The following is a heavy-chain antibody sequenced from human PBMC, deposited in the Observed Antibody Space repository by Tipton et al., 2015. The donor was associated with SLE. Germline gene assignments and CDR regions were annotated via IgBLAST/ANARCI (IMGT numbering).Heavy chain of an antibody. D-gene: IGHD3-16*01. CDR2: IYYSGST. V-gene: IGHV4-39*07. CDR1: GGSISSRTYY. J-gene: IGHJ4*02. CDR3: ARLLGERGGCDY. Sequence: TLSLTCAVSGGSISSRTYYWGWFRQPPGKGLEWIGRIYYSGSTYYNPSLKSRVTISLDTSENQFSLNLSSLTAADTAVYYCARLLGERGGCDYWGQGTLVTVSS.